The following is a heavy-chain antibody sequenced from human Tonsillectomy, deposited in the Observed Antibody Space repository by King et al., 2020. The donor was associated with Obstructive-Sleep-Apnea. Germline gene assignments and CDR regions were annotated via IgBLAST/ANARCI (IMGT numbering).Heavy chain of an antibody. J-gene: IGHJ4*02. CDR1: GFTFDEHV. D-gene: IGHD6-25*01. Sequence: VQLVESGGGLVQPGRSLRLSCAASGFTFDEHVMHWVRQAPGKGLEWVSGISWNNGIIGYADSVKGRFIISRDNAKNSLNLQMNSLRAEDTALYYCAKVGSGSDFSDYWGQGTLVTVSS. V-gene: IGHV3-9*01. CDR2: ISWNNGII. CDR3: AKVGSGSDFSDY.